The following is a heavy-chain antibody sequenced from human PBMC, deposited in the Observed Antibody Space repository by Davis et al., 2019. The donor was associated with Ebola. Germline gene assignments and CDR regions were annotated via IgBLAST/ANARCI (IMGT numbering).Heavy chain of an antibody. CDR3: ARTIFGVVIIGGYFDY. D-gene: IGHD3-3*01. CDR1: GFTFSSYA. V-gene: IGHV3-30-3*01. CDR2: ISYDGSNK. J-gene: IGHJ4*02. Sequence: PGGSLRLSCAASGFTFSSYAMHWVRQAPGKGLEWVAVISYDGSNKYYADSVKGRFTISRDNSKNTLYLQMNSLRAEDTAVYYCARTIFGVVIIGGYFDYWGQGTLVTVSS.